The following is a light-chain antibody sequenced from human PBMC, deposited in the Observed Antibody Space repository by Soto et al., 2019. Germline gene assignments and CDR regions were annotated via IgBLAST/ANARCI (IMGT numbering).Light chain of an antibody. CDR2: DVS. CDR3: ISYTSSSTHVV. Sequence: QSALTQPASVSGSPGQSITISCTGNSSDVGGYNYVSWYQQHPGKAPKLMIYDVSNRPSGVSNRFSGSKSGNTASQTISGLQAEEEADEYCISYTSSSTHVVYGGGTKLTVL. J-gene: IGLJ2*01. V-gene: IGLV2-14*01. CDR1: SSDVGGYNY.